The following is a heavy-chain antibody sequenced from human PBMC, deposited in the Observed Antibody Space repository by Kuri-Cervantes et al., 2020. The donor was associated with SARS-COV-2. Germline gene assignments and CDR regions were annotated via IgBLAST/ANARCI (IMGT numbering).Heavy chain of an antibody. CDR1: GGSISSYY. V-gene: IGHV4-59*01. D-gene: IGHD2-21*01. Sequence: SQTLSLTCTVSGGSISSYYWGWIRQPPGKGLEWIGYIYYCGSTNYNPSLKSRVTISVDTSKKQFSLKLSSVSAADTAVYYCARVGGIWTADYGMDVWGQGTTVTVSS. J-gene: IGHJ6*02. CDR3: ARVGGIWTADYGMDV. CDR2: IYYCGST.